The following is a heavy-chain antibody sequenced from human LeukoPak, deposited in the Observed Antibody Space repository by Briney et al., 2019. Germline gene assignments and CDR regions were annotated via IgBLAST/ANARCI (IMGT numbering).Heavy chain of an antibody. CDR2: IIPIFGTA. J-gene: IGHJ6*03. D-gene: IGHD5-12*01. V-gene: IGHV1-69*06. Sequence: ASVKVSCKASGGTFSSYAISWVRQAPGQGLEWMGGIIPIFGTANYAQKFQGRVTITADKSTSTAYMELSSLRAEDTAVYYCARDTQTPAIYYIVATNNYYYYYMDVWGKGTTVTVSS. CDR1: GGTFSSYA. CDR3: ARDTQTPAIYYIVATNNYYYYYMDV.